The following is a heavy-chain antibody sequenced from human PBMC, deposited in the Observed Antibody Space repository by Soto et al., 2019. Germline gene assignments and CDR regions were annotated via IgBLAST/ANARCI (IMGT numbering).Heavy chain of an antibody. J-gene: IGHJ4*02. Sequence: ASVKVSCKASGFTFTSSAVQWVRQARGQRLEWIGWIVVGRGKTNYAQKFQERVTITRDISTSTAYMELSSPRSEDTVVYYLAAGPPTYYLYCSGYFVSFWGQGTLVTVSS. V-gene: IGHV1-58*01. CDR1: GFTFTSSA. D-gene: IGHD3-22*01. CDR3: AAGPPTYYLYCSGYFVSF. CDR2: IVVGRGKT.